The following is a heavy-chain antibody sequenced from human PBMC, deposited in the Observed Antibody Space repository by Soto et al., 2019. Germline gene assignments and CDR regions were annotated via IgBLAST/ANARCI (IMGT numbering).Heavy chain of an antibody. J-gene: IGHJ4*02. Sequence: PGGSLRLSCAASGFTFSSYSMNWVRQAPGKGLEWVSYISSSSTIYYADSVKGRFTISRDNAKNSLYLQMNSLRAEDTAVYYCARESITKGLIDYWGQGTLVTVSS. V-gene: IGHV3-48*01. CDR1: GFTFSSYS. CDR2: ISSSSTI. CDR3: ARESITKGLIDY. D-gene: IGHD3-10*01.